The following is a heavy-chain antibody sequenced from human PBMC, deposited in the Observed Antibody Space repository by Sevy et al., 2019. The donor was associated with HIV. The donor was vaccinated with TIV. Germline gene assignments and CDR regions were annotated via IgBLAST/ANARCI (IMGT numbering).Heavy chain of an antibody. CDR2: IYYSGST. D-gene: IGHD6-19*01. V-gene: IGHV4-39*01. CDR3: ARHAGIAVAGRTA. J-gene: IGHJ4*02. Sequence: SETLSLTCTVSGGTISSSSYYWGGIRQPPGKGREWIGSIYYSGSTYYNPSLKSRVTISVDTSKNQFSLKLSSVTAADTAVYYCARHAGIAVAGRTAWGQGTLVTVSS. CDR1: GGTISSSSYY.